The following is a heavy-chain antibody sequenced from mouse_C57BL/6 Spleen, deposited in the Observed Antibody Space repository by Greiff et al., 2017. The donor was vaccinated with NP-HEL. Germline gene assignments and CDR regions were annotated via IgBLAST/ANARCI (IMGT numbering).Heavy chain of an antibody. D-gene: IGHD4-1*01. V-gene: IGHV1-50*01. CDR2: IDPSDSYT. Sequence: VQLQQPGAELVKPGASVKLSCKASGYTFTSYCMQWVKQRPGQGLEWIGEIDPSDSYTNYNQKFKGKATLTADTSSSTAYMQLSSLTSEDSEVSYCERDMGRKAYFDYWGQGTALTVSA. J-gene: IGHJ2*01. CDR1: GYTFTSYC. CDR3: ERDMGRKAYFDY.